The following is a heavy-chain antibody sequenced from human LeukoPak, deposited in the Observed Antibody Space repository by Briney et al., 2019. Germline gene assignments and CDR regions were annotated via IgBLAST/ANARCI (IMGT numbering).Heavy chain of an antibody. CDR3: ATSGYSSSWYSNWFDP. J-gene: IGHJ5*02. CDR2: PEDVET. D-gene: IGHD6-13*01. V-gene: IGHV1-24*01. Sequence: PEDVETIYAQKFQGRVTMTDDTSTDTAYMELSSLRSEDTAVYYCATSGYSSSWYSNWFDPWGQGTLVTVSS.